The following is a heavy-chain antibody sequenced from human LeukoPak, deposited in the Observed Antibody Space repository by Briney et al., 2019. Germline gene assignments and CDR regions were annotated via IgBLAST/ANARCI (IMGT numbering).Heavy chain of an antibody. D-gene: IGHD6-25*01. CDR1: GFTFTSSA. Sequence: GTSVKVSCKASGFTFTSSAMQWVRQARGQRLEWIGWIVVGSGNTNYAQKFQEGVTITRDMSTSTAYMELSSLRSEDTAVYYCAAETQSGYYYYGMDVWGQGTTVTISS. CDR3: AAETQSGYYYYGMDV. J-gene: IGHJ6*02. CDR2: IVVGSGNT. V-gene: IGHV1-58*02.